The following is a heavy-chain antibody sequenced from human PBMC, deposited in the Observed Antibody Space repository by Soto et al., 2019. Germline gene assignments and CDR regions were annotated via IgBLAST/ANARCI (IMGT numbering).Heavy chain of an antibody. Sequence: EVQLLESGGGLVQPGGSLRLSCAASGFTFNNYAMTWVRQPPGKGLGWVSAISGGGDTTSYADSVKGRFTVSRDGSKNTLYLQMGSLRAEDTALYYCAKGRGGSGSLTPRVDFWGQGTLVTVSS. CDR1: GFTFNNYA. CDR2: ISGGGDTT. J-gene: IGHJ4*02. CDR3: AKGRGGSGSLTPRVDF. D-gene: IGHD3-10*01. V-gene: IGHV3-23*01.